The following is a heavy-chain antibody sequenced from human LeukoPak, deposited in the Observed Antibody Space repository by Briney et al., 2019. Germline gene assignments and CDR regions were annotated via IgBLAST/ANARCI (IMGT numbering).Heavy chain of an antibody. Sequence: PSETLSLTCAVSGYSISRGYYWGWIRQPPGKGLEWLGNIHHSGNSFYNPSLKSRVIISVDTSRNQFSLKLKSVTAADTAVYYCARVDSGDYVADYWGQGTLVTVSS. J-gene: IGHJ4*02. V-gene: IGHV4-38-2*01. CDR2: IHHSGNS. CDR1: GYSISRGYY. CDR3: ARVDSGDYVADY. D-gene: IGHD4-17*01.